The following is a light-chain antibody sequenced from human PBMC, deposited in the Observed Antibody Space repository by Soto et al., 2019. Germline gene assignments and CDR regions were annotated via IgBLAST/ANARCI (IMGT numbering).Light chain of an antibody. Sequence: DIQMTQSPSTLSASVGDSVSINCRASQSISAWLAWYQQKPGKAPRLLIYKTSSLEDGVPSRFTGSGSGTDFTLTISSLEPEDFAVYYCQQRSNWPLTFGQGTRLEIK. CDR1: QSISAW. V-gene: IGKV1-5*03. J-gene: IGKJ5*01. CDR2: KTS. CDR3: QQRSNWPLT.